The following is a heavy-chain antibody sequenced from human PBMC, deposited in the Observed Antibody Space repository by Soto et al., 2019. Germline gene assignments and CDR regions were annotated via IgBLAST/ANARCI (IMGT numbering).Heavy chain of an antibody. CDR1: GYTLTSYG. Sequence: SVKVSCKASGYTLTSYGISWVRQAPGQGLEWMGRIIPIPGIANYAQKFQGRVTITADKSTSTAYMELSSLRSEDTAVYYCARAGDIAVAGTGNFQHWGQGTLVTVSS. CDR2: IIPIPGIA. J-gene: IGHJ1*01. D-gene: IGHD6-19*01. CDR3: ARAGDIAVAGTGNFQH. V-gene: IGHV1-69*04.